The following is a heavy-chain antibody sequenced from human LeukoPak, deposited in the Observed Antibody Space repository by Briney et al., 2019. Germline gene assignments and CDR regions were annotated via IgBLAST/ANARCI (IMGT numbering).Heavy chain of an antibody. J-gene: IGHJ6*03. CDR1: GFTLTDY. D-gene: IGHD2-2*01. CDR2: IKPNSGDT. V-gene: IGHV1-2*02. CDR3: TRAHAVPARDYHYWYMDL. Sequence: GASVKVSCKASGFTLTDYIHWVRQDPRQGLQWMGWIKPNSGDTDYAQKFQGRVTMTRDTSISTVYMELSSLRSDDTAVYSCTRAHAVPARDYHYWYMDLWGKGTTDTVSS.